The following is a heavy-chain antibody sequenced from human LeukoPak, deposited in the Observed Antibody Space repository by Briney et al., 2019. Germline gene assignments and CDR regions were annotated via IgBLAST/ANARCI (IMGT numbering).Heavy chain of an antibody. CDR3: ATGLLYGYPPGDY. J-gene: IGHJ4*02. Sequence: PGGSLRLSCAASGFTFSDYYMSWIRQAPGKGLEWVSYISSSGGTIYYADSVKGRFTISRDNAKNSLYLQMNSLRAEDTAVYYCATGLLYGYPPGDYWGQGTLVTASS. V-gene: IGHV3-11*01. D-gene: IGHD5-18*01. CDR1: GFTFSDYY. CDR2: ISSSGGTI.